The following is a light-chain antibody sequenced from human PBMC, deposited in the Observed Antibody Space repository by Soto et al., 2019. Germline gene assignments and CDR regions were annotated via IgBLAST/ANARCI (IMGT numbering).Light chain of an antibody. CDR2: FPS. Sequence: DVVMTQSPLSLPVTLGQSASISCRSSQSIAYSDGYTYMNWFQQRPGQSPRRLISFPSRRGSGVQDRFSGSGSGNDFTLRISRVEAEDVGIYYCMQTRNWPPRFGRGTTVEIK. V-gene: IGKV2-30*01. J-gene: IGKJ1*01. CDR3: MQTRNWPPR. CDR1: QSIAYSDGYTY.